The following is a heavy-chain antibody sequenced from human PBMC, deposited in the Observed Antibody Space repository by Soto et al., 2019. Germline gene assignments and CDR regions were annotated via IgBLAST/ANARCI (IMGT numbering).Heavy chain of an antibody. CDR3: ARDGGHSSYGVDT. J-gene: IGHJ5*02. Sequence: ASVKVSCKASGYTFTGYYMHWVRQAPGQGLEWRGWINLNSGGTNYAQKFQGRVTMTRDTSISTAYMELSRLSSDDTAVYYCARDGGHSSYGVDTWGQGTLVTVSS. CDR1: GYTFTGYY. D-gene: IGHD5-18*01. V-gene: IGHV1-2*02. CDR2: INLNSGGT.